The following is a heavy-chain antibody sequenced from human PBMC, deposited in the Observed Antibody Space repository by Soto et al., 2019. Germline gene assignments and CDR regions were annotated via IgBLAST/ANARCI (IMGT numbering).Heavy chain of an antibody. CDR1: GFIFSAFD. V-gene: IGHV3-23*01. CDR2: ISGGT. Sequence: GGSLRLSCAASGFIFSAFDMSWVRQAPGKGLEWVSSISGGTYYADSVKGRFTISRDNSKNTLYLQMNGLRAEDTAVYYCAIGGPGGPLGHWGQGTLVTVSS. CDR3: AIGGPGGPLGH. D-gene: IGHD3-10*01. J-gene: IGHJ4*02.